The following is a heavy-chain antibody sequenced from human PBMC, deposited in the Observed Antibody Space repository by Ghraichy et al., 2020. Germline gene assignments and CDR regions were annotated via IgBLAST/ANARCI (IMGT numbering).Heavy chain of an antibody. CDR3: ARDITLRLWFGKLDYGMDV. D-gene: IGHD3-10*01. CDR2: IWYDGSDK. J-gene: IGHJ6*02. V-gene: IGHV3-33*01. Sequence: GGSLRLSCAASGFTFSSYGMHWVRQAPGKGLEWVAVIWYDGSDKYYGDSVKGRFTISRDNSKSTLYLQMNSLRAEDTAVYYCARDITLRLWFGKLDYGMDVWGQGTTVTVSS. CDR1: GFTFSSYG.